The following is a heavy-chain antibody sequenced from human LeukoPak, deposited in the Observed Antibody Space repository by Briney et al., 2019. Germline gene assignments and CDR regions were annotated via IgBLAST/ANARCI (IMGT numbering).Heavy chain of an antibody. Sequence: GASVKVSCKASGYTFTSYYMHWVRQAPGQGLEWMGIINPSGGSTSYAQKFQGRVTMTRDTSTSSVYMELSSLRSEDTAVYYCARDSGVGDDSSGYLFYWGQGTLVTVSS. CDR1: GYTFTSYY. J-gene: IGHJ4*02. CDR3: ARDSGVGDDSSGYLFY. D-gene: IGHD3-22*01. V-gene: IGHV1-46*01. CDR2: INPSGGST.